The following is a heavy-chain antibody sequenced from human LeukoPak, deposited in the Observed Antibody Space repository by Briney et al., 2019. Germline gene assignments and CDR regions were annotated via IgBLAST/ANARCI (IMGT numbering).Heavy chain of an antibody. CDR3: ARGAGMVAAPPLDY. D-gene: IGHD2-15*01. CDR1: GGSISSYY. V-gene: IGHV4-4*07. CDR2: IYTSGST. J-gene: IGHJ4*02. Sequence: KPSETLSLTCTVSGGSISSYYWSWIRQPAGKGLEWIGRIYTSGSTNYNPFLKSRVTMSVDTSKNQFSLKLSSVTAADTAVYYCARGAGMVAAPPLDYWGQGTLVTVSS.